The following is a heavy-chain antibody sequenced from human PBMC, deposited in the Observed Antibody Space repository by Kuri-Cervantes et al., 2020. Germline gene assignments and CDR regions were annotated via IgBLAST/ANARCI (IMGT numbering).Heavy chain of an antibody. CDR1: GGTFSSYA. Sequence: SVKVSCKAAGGTFSSYAISWVRQAPGQGLEWMGGIIPIFGTANYAQKFQGRVTITADKSTSTAYMELSSLRSEDTAVYYCARSPQVYDYVWGSYRYPFDYWGQGTLVTVSS. CDR3: ARSPQVYDYVWGSYRYPFDY. V-gene: IGHV1-69*06. D-gene: IGHD3-16*02. CDR2: IIPIFGTA. J-gene: IGHJ4*02.